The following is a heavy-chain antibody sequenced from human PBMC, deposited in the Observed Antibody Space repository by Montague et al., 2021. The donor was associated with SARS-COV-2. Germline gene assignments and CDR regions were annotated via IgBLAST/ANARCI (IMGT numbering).Heavy chain of an antibody. D-gene: IGHD7-27*01. CDR1: GGSFSAYY. V-gene: IGHV4-34*01. CDR2: INHSGTT. CDR3: SRTNRGTFDF. J-gene: IGHJ4*02. Sequence: SETLSLTCAVYGGSFSAYYWSWIRQPPGRGLEWIGEINHSGTTNYKSSLESRLSMSVDTSKNQFSLNLSSVTAADTAVYFCSRTNRGTFDFWGQGILVTVSS.